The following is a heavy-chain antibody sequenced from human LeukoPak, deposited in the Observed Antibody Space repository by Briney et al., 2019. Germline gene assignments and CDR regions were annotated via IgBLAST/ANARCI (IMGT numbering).Heavy chain of an antibody. Sequence: GGSLRLSCVAFSSYWMSWVRQAPGKGLEWVANINQDGSEKYYVDSVKGRFTISRDNAKNSLYLQMNSLRAEDTAVYYCAKDLVGATPGPLFDYWGQGTLVTVSS. V-gene: IGHV3-7*03. CDR3: AKDLVGATPGPLFDY. D-gene: IGHD1-26*01. CDR2: INQDGSEK. J-gene: IGHJ4*02. CDR1: SSYW.